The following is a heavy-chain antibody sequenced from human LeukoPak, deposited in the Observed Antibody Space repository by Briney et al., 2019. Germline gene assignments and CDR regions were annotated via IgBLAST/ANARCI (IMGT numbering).Heavy chain of an antibody. Sequence: ASVKVSCKASGYTFTSYYMHSVRQAPGQGLEWMGIINPSGGSTSYAQKFQGRVTMTRDTSTSTVYMELSSLRSEDTAVYYCARDSGGNSDVLPAVIGGSFDYWGQGTLVTVSS. D-gene: IGHD4-23*01. CDR3: ARDSGGNSDVLPAVIGGSFDY. CDR2: INPSGGST. V-gene: IGHV1-46*01. J-gene: IGHJ4*02. CDR1: GYTFTSYY.